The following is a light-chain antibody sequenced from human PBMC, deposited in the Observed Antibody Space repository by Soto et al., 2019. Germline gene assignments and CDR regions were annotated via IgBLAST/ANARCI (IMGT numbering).Light chain of an antibody. CDR2: DTS. CDR3: QQRSNLPWT. J-gene: IGKJ1*01. Sequence: EVLMPQFPATLSASPGERATLSCRASQSVSSYLAWYQQRPGQAPRLLIYDTSTRATGTPARFSGSGSGTDFTLTISSLEPEDFAVYYCQQRSNLPWTFGQGTKVDIK. V-gene: IGKV3-11*01. CDR1: QSVSSY.